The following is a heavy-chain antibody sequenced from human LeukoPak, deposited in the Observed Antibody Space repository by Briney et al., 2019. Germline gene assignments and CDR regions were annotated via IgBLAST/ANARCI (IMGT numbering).Heavy chain of an antibody. CDR2: ITPMFGTP. D-gene: IGHD3-3*01. Sequence: SVKVSCKTSGGTFNTFAFSWVRQAPGQGPEWMGGITPMFGTPKNAQKFQGRVTLSADESATTVYMELTNLRLEDTAVYYCARWAAPRESGGDFWSGPFDYWGQGTLVTVSS. V-gene: IGHV1-69*13. J-gene: IGHJ4*02. CDR1: GGTFNTFA. CDR3: ARWAAPRESGGDFWSGPFDY.